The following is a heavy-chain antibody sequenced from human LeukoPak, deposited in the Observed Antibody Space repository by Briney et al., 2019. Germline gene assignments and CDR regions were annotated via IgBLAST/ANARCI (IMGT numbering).Heavy chain of an antibody. CDR1: GGSISSGDYY. Sequence: PSETLSLTCTVSGGSISSGDYYWSWIRQPPGKGLEWIGYIYYSGSTYYNPSLKSRVTISVDTSKNQFSLKLSSVTAADTAVYYWAGAMVREVGGGDYWGQGTLVTVSS. V-gene: IGHV4-30-4*01. J-gene: IGHJ4*02. CDR2: IYYSGST. D-gene: IGHD3-10*01. CDR3: AGAMVREVGGGDY.